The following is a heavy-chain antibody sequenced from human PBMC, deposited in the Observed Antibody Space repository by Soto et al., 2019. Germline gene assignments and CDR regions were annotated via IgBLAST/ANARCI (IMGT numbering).Heavy chain of an antibody. J-gene: IGHJ5*02. CDR3: ARGQRFSDWFDP. V-gene: IGHV4-4*07. D-gene: IGHD3-3*01. CDR1: GGTISGYY. Sequence: PSETLSLTCSVSGGTISGYYLTWMRQPAGKGLEWIGRIYSSGNTKYNPSLQSRVTMSLDTSNNQFSLRLTSVTAADTAVYYCARGQRFSDWFDPWGQGTLVTVYS. CDR2: IYSSGNT.